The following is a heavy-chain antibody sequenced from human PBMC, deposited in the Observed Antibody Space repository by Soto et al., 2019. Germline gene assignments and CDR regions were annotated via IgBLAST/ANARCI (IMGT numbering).Heavy chain of an antibody. J-gene: IGHJ4*02. CDR2: IYHSGST. CDR3: ARVPRGQWLPYYFDY. D-gene: IGHD6-19*01. V-gene: IGHV4-38-2*02. CDR1: DYSISSGYY. Sequence: PSETLSLTCTVSDYSISSGYYWGWIRQPPGKGLEWIGSIYHSGSTYYNPSLKSRVTISVDTSKNQFSLKLSSVTAADTAVYYCARVPRGQWLPYYFDYWGQGTLVTVSS.